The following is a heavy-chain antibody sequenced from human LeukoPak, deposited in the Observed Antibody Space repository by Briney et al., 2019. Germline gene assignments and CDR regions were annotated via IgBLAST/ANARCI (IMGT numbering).Heavy chain of an antibody. CDR1: GFILSSCA. Sequence: PGGSLRLSCAASGFILSSCAMHWVRQAPGKGLEWVAVISYGGSNKYYADSVKGRFTISRDNSKNTLYLQMNSLRAEDTAVYYCARDYRPSNWGSSAFAICGQGTMVTVSS. CDR2: ISYGGSNK. CDR3: ARDYRPSNWGSSAFAI. D-gene: IGHD7-27*01. J-gene: IGHJ3*02. V-gene: IGHV3-30-3*01.